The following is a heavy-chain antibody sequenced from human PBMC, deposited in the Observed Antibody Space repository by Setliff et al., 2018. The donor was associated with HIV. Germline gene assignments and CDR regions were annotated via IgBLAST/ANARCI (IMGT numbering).Heavy chain of an antibody. Sequence: SETLSLTCTVSGGSISSYYWSWIRQPPGKGLEWLGHIYSSGSTNYNPSLKSRVTISVDTSKNQFSLKLSSVTAADTAVYYCARHLRSYGAAIGYGMDVWGQGTTVTISS. CDR3: ARHLRSYGAAIGYGMDV. CDR1: GGSISSYY. D-gene: IGHD5-18*01. CDR2: IYSSGST. J-gene: IGHJ6*02. V-gene: IGHV4-59*08.